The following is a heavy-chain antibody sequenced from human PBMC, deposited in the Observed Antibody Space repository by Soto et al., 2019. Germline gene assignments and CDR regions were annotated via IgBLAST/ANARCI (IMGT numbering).Heavy chain of an antibody. Sequence: QVQLVESGGGVVQPGRSLRLSCAASGFTFSSYAMHWVRQAPGKGLEWVAVISYDGSNKYYADSVKGRFTISRDNSKNTMYKQMNRLRAEDTAVYYCARDLLGSCGGDCGIPQHWGQGTLVTVSS. J-gene: IGHJ1*01. V-gene: IGHV3-30-3*01. CDR1: GFTFSSYA. CDR3: ARDLLGSCGGDCGIPQH. D-gene: IGHD2-21*02. CDR2: ISYDGSNK.